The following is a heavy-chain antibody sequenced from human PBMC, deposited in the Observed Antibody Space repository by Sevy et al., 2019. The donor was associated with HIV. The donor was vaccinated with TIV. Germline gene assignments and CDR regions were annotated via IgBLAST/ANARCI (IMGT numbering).Heavy chain of an antibody. V-gene: IGHV4-34*01. CDR3: ARVGGCTNGVCPGGYYYGMDV. Sequence: SETLSLTCAVYGGSFSGYYWSWIRQPPGKGLEWIGEINHSGSTNYNPSLKSRVTISVDTSKNQFSLKLSSVTAADTAVYYCARVGGCTNGVCPGGYYYGMDVWGQGTTVTVSS. J-gene: IGHJ6*02. D-gene: IGHD2-8*01. CDR2: INHSGST. CDR1: GGSFSGYY.